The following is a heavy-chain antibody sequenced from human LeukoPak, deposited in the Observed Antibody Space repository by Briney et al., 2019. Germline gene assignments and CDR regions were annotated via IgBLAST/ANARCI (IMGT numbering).Heavy chain of an antibody. D-gene: IGHD6-13*01. CDR1: GFTFSSYG. Sequence: GGSLRLSCAASGFTFSSYGMHWVRQAPGKGLEWVAFIRYDGSNKYYADSVKGRFTISRDNSKNTLYLQMNSLRAEDTAVYYCAKDYGYSSSFYYYYYMDVWGKGTTVTISS. CDR2: IRYDGSNK. V-gene: IGHV3-30*02. CDR3: AKDYGYSSSFYYYYYMDV. J-gene: IGHJ6*03.